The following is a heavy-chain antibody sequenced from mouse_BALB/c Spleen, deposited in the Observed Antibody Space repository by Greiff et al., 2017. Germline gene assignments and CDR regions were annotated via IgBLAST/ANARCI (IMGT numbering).Heavy chain of an antibody. CDR1: GYTFTSYW. V-gene: IGHV1-5*01. J-gene: IGHJ3*01. CDR3: ARGVLRAWFAY. D-gene: IGHD1-1*01. CDR2: IYPGNSDT. Sequence: EVQLQQSGTVLARPGASVKMSCKASGYTFTSYWMHWVKQRPGQGLEWIGAIYPGNSDTSYNQKFKGKAKLTAVTSTSTAYMELSSLTNEDSAVYYCARGVLRAWFAYWGQGTLVTVSA.